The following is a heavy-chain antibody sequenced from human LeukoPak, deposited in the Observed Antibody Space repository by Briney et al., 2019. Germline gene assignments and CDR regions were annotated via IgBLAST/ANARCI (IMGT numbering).Heavy chain of an antibody. V-gene: IGHV4-30-2*01. D-gene: IGHD3-22*01. CDR2: IFHSGST. CDR1: GGSISSGGYS. J-gene: IGHJ6*02. Sequence: SQTLSLTCAVPGGSISSGGYSWSWIRQPPGKGLEWIGYIFHSGSTFYYPYLKSRVTISVNRSKNQFSLKLSSVTAADTAVYYCARGSYYYDNYGMDVWGQGATVTVSS. CDR3: ARGSYYYDNYGMDV.